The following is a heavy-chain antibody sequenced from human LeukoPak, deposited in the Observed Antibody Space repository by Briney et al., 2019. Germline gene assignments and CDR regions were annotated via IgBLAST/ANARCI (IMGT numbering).Heavy chain of an antibody. V-gene: IGHV3-23*01. J-gene: IGHJ4*02. D-gene: IGHD2-15*01. CDR2: ISGSSATI. CDR3: AKVPRYCSGGSCYAGYFEY. Sequence: SGGSLRLSCVASGFIFSSYAMSWVRQAPGKGLEWVSHISGSSATIYYAGSVKGRFTISRDNSKNTLYFQMNSLRAEDTAVYYCAKVPRYCSGGSCYAGYFEYWGQGTLVTVPS. CDR1: GFIFSSYA.